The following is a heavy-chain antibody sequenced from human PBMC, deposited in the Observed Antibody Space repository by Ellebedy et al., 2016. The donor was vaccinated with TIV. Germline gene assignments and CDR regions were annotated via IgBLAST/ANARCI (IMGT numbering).Heavy chain of an antibody. CDR3: VRENSVARYGGDY. CDR1: GFTFSSYS. D-gene: IGHD6-19*01. CDR2: ISSSSRTT. V-gene: IGHV3-48*04. Sequence: GESLKISXAASGFTFSSYSMHWVRQALGKGLEWVSYISSSSRTTHYPDSVKGRFTISRDNAKNSLFLQMNSLRAEDTALYFCVRENSVARYGGDYWGQGTLVTVSS. J-gene: IGHJ4*02.